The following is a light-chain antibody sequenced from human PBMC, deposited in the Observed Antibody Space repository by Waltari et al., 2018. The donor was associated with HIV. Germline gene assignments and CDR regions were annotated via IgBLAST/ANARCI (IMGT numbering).Light chain of an antibody. Sequence: EIVLTQSPATLPLSPGERATPSCRDSQSVSTYLAWYQQKPGQAPRLLIYDASNRATGIPARFSGSGSGTDFTLTISSLESEDFAVYYCQQRSNWPPWTFGQGTKVEIK. V-gene: IGKV3-11*01. CDR2: DAS. CDR1: QSVSTY. CDR3: QQRSNWPPWT. J-gene: IGKJ1*01.